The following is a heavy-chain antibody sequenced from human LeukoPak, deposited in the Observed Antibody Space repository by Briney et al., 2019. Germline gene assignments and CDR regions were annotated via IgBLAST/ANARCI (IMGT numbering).Heavy chain of an antibody. CDR1: GYSISSGYY. J-gene: IGHJ6*03. D-gene: IGHD1-26*01. CDR2: IYHSGST. CDR3: ARDPFHGSYPYYYYYYMDV. Sequence: LSETLSLTCTVSGYSISSGYYWGWIRQPPGKGLEWIGSIYHSGSTYYNPSLKSRVTISVDTSKNQFSLKLSSVTAADTAVYYCARDPFHGSYPYYYYYYMDVWGKGTTVTVSS. V-gene: IGHV4-38-2*02.